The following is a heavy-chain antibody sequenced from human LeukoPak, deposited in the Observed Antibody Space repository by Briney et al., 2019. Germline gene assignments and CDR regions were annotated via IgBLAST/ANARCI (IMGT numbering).Heavy chain of an antibody. CDR1: GDSISSGSYY. J-gene: IGHJ4*02. D-gene: IGHD3-10*01. CDR2: ISYSGST. Sequence: SETLSLTCSVSGDSISSGSYYWGWIRQPPGKGLEWIGSISYSGSTYYNPSLKSRVTISVDTSENQFSLKLNSVTAADTAVYFCARQKYYYGSESFYPFDYWGQGTLVTASS. CDR3: ARQKYYYGSESFYPFDY. V-gene: IGHV4-39*01.